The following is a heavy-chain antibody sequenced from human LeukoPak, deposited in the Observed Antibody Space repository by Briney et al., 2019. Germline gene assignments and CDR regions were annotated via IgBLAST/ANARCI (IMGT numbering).Heavy chain of an antibody. D-gene: IGHD6-13*01. V-gene: IGHV3-23*01. Sequence: GGSLRLSCAASGXTFSSYSMNWVRQAPGKGREWVSAIIGSGSSTYYADSVKGRFTISRDNSKNTLFLQMNSLRAEDTAVYYCAKDRAQQLVLDFWGQGTLVTVSS. CDR3: AKDRAQQLVLDF. J-gene: IGHJ4*02. CDR2: IIGSGSST. CDR1: GXTFSSYS.